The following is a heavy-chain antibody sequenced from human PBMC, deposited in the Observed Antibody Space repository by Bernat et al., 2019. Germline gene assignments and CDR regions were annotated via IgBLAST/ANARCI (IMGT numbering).Heavy chain of an antibody. CDR2: IRSKAYGGTT. V-gene: IGHV3-49*05. D-gene: IGHD3-22*01. CDR3: TRYPRYYYDSSGYSPPFDY. CDR1: GFTFGDYA. J-gene: IGHJ4*02. Sequence: EVQLVESGGGLVKPGRSLRLSCTASGFTFGDYAMSWFRQAPGKGLEWVGFIRSKAYGGTTEYAASVKGRFNITRDDSKSIAYLQMNSLKTEDTAVDYCTRYPRYYYDSSGYSPPFDYWGQGTLVTVSS.